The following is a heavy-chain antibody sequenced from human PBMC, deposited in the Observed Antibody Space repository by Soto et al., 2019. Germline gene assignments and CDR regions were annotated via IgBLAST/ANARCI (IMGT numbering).Heavy chain of an antibody. V-gene: IGHV3-21*01. CDR1: GFTFSTYS. Sequence: GGSLRLSCAASGFTFSTYSMNWVRQAPGKGLEWVSSISSGSSYIYYADSVKGRFTISRDNAKNSLYLQMNSLRVEDTAVYYCARDVSYCSGGSCYATYAFDIWGQGTMVTVSS. CDR2: ISSGSSYI. CDR3: ARDVSYCSGGSCYATYAFDI. J-gene: IGHJ3*02. D-gene: IGHD2-15*01.